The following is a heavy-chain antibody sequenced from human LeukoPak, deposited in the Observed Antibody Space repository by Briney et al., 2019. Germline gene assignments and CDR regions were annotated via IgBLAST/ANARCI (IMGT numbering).Heavy chain of an antibody. J-gene: IGHJ4*02. Sequence: PGGSLRLSCAASGFTFSSYSINWVRQAPGKGLEWVSSISSSSSYIYYADSVKGRFTISRDNAKNSLYLQMNSLRAEDTAVYYCVVVAAPFGLSSSYYFDYWGQGTLVTVSS. CDR2: ISSSSSYI. CDR1: GFTFSSYS. D-gene: IGHD2-15*01. V-gene: IGHV3-21*01. CDR3: VVVAAPFGLSSSYYFDY.